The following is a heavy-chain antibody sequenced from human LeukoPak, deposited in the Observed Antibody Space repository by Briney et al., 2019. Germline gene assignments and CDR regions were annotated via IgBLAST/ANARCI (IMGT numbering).Heavy chain of an antibody. J-gene: IGHJ4*02. CDR1: GFTFSSYW. D-gene: IGHD1-1*01. V-gene: IGHV3-7*01. CDR3: ARDLNWETY. Sequence: GGSLILSCAASGFTFSSYWMHWVRQAPGKGLERVANIKQDGSQIYYVDSVKGRFTISRDNAKNSLYLQMNSLRAEDTAVYYCARDLNWETYWGQGTLVTVSS. CDR2: IKQDGSQI.